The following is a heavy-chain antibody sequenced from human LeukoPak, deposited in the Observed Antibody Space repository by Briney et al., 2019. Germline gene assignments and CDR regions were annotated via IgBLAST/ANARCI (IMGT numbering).Heavy chain of an antibody. J-gene: IGHJ6*03. CDR1: GYTFTSYD. CDR2: MNPNSGNT. D-gene: IGHD6-13*01. Sequence: GASVKVSCKASGYTFTSYDINWVRQATGQGLEWLGWMNPNSGNTGYAQKFQGRVTMTRNTSISTAYMELSSLRPEDTAVYYCARGRVGIAAAGTRRRYYYYMDVWGKGTTVTVSS. CDR3: ARGRVGIAAAGTRRRYYYYMDV. V-gene: IGHV1-8*01.